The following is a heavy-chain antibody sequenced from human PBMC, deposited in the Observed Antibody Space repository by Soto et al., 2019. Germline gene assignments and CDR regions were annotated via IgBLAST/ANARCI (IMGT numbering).Heavy chain of an antibody. CDR2: INTYNGMT. D-gene: IGHD5-12*01. CDR3: AKSPRGEMATD. J-gene: IGHJ4*02. CDR1: GYTFINYH. V-gene: IGHV1-18*01. Sequence: QVQLVQSGGEVKKPGASVTVSCKASGYTFINYHITWVRQAPGQVLEWMAWINTYNGMTYYAQRFQGRVTMTRDTSTSTAYMELRNLGSDDTAVYFCAKSPRGEMATDWGQGTLVTVSS.